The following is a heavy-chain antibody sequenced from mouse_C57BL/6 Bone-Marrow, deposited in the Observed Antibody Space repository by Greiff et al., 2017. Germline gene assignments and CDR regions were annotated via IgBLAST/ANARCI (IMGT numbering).Heavy chain of an antibody. CDR2: IYPTSGRT. CDR1: GYTFTSYW. V-gene: IGHV1-55*01. Sequence: QVQLQQSGAELVKPGASVKMSCKASGYTFTSYWITWVKQRPGQGLEWIGDIYPTSGRTNYNEKFKSKAILTVEPSSNTAYMQLSSQTSEDSAVFYCARSGPLGRSFDYWGQGTTLTVSS. CDR3: ARSGPLGRSFDY. J-gene: IGHJ2*01. D-gene: IGHD4-1*01.